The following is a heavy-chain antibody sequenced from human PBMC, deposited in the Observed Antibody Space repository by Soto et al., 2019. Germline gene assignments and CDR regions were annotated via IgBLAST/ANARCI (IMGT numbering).Heavy chain of an antibody. CDR1: GFTFSSYS. CDR3: ARDHGETGSYYYGMDV. J-gene: IGHJ6*02. D-gene: IGHD3-10*01. Sequence: GGSLRLSCAASGFTFSSYSMNWVRQAPGKGLEWVSSISSSSSYIYYADSVKGRFTISRDNSKNTLYLQMNSLRAEDTAVYYCARDHGETGSYYYGMDVWGQGTTVTVSS. CDR2: ISSSSSYI. V-gene: IGHV3-21*01.